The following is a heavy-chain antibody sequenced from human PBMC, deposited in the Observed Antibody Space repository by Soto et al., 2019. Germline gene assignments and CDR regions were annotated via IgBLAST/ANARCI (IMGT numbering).Heavy chain of an antibody. CDR1: GGGFGSCA. D-gene: IGHD6-13*01. CDR3: ARGLSSSFEYGMDV. Sequence: GASVEVSWEASGGGFGSCASSWVRQATGQGLEWMGGIIPIFDTANYAQKFQGRVTITADESTSTAYMELSSLRSEDTAVYYCARGLSSSFEYGMDVWGQGTTVTVSS. J-gene: IGHJ6*02. CDR2: IIPIFDTA. V-gene: IGHV1-69*13.